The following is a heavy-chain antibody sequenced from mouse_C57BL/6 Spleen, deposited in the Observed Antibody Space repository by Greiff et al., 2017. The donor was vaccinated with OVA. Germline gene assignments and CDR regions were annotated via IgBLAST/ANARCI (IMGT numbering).Heavy chain of an antibody. CDR3: ARHRDFAIYDGYSERSYYAMDY. CDR2: ISSGGSYT. V-gene: IGHV5-6*01. J-gene: IGHJ4*01. Sequence: EVMLVESGGDLVKPGGSLKLSCAASGFTFSSYGMSWVRQTPDKRLEWVATISSGGSYTYYPDSVKGRFTISRDNAKNTLYLQMSSLKSEDTAMYYCARHRDFAIYDGYSERSYYAMDYWGQGTSVTVSS. D-gene: IGHD2-3*01. CDR1: GFTFSSYG.